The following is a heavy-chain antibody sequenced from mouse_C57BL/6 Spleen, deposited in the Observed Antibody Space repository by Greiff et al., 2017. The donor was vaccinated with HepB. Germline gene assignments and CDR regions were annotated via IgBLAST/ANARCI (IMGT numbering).Heavy chain of an antibody. CDR2: INPGSGGT. D-gene: IGHD2-3*01. CDR3: ARLCDGYYLLPY. V-gene: IGHV1-54*01. CDR1: GYAFTNYL. J-gene: IGHJ3*01. Sequence: VKLQESGAELVRPGTSVKVSCKASGYAFTNYLIEWVKQRPGQGLEWIGVINPGSGGTNYNEKLKGKATLTADKSSSTAYMQLSSLTSEDSAVYFCARLCDGYYLLPYWGQGTLVTVSA.